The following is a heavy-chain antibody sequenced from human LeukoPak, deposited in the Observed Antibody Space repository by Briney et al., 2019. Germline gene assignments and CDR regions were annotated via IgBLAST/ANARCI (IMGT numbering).Heavy chain of an antibody. CDR3: AREGYYGSGYYFDY. CDR1: GASISSYY. Sequence: SETLSLTCTVSGASISSYYWTWIRQPPGKGLEWIGYIHYSGSTNYNSSLKSRVTISVDTSKNQFSLKLSFVTAADTAVYYCAREGYYGSGYYFDYWGQGTLVTVSS. D-gene: IGHD3-10*01. CDR2: IHYSGST. V-gene: IGHV4-59*01. J-gene: IGHJ4*02.